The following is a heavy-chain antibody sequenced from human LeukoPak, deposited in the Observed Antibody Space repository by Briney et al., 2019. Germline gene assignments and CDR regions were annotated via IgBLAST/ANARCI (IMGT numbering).Heavy chain of an antibody. Sequence: SETLSLTCAVYGGSFSGYYWSWIRQPPGKGLEWIGEINHSGSTNYNPSLKSRVTISVDTSKNQFSLKLSSVTAADTAVYCCARGPGRRMYNWFDPWGQGTLVTVSS. CDR1: GGSFSGYY. CDR3: ARGPGRRMYNWFDP. D-gene: IGHD3-10*01. J-gene: IGHJ5*02. V-gene: IGHV4-34*01. CDR2: INHSGST.